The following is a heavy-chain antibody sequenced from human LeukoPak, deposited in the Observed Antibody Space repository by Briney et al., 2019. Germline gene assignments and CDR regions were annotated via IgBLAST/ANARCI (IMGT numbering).Heavy chain of an antibody. CDR1: GFTFSSYG. CDR3: ARDLGSYLRGSFDY. Sequence: PGGSLRLSCAASGFTFSSYGMHWVRQAPGKGLEWVAVISYDGSNKYYADSVKGRFTISRDNSKNTLYLQMNSLRAEDTAVYYCARDLGSYLRGSFDYWGQEPWSPSPQ. V-gene: IGHV3-30*19. D-gene: IGHD1-26*01. J-gene: IGHJ4*01. CDR2: ISYDGSNK.